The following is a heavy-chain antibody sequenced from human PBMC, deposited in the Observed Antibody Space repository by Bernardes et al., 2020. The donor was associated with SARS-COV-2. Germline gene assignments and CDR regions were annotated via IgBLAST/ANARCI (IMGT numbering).Heavy chain of an antibody. Sequence: SVKVSCKASGGTFSSYAISWVRQAPGQGLEWMGGIIPIFGTANYAQKFQGRVTIAADESTSTAYMELSSLRSEDTAVYYCAREDTYYYDSEPYDTLDIWGQGTMVTVSS. CDR1: GGTFSSYA. J-gene: IGHJ3*02. CDR3: AREDTYYYDSEPYDTLDI. D-gene: IGHD3-22*01. V-gene: IGHV1-69*13. CDR2: IIPIFGTA.